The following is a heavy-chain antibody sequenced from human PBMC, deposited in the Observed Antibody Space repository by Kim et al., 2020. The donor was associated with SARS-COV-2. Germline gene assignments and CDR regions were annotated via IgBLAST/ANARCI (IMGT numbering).Heavy chain of an antibody. CDR2: ISGNGLKT. CDR3: AKDLFISEWYPSFDL. CDR1: GFDFSTSA. Sequence: GGSLRLSCAASGFDFSTSAMSWVRQAPGKGLEWVSEISGNGLKTYYGDSVEGRFTMSRDNSKNMLFLQMNSLRGDDTAVYYCAKDLFISEWYPSFDLWGLGTLVTVSS. J-gene: IGHJ4*02. D-gene: IGHD3-3*01. V-gene: IGHV3-23*01.